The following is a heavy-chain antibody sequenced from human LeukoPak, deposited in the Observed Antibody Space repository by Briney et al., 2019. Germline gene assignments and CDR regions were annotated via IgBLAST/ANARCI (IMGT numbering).Heavy chain of an antibody. J-gene: IGHJ5*02. Sequence: SQTLSLTCAISGDSVSNNGASWNWIRQSPSRGLEWLGRTYYRTKWYFDYAVSVRSRATINPDTSKNQFSLQLDSVTPEDTAVYYCARGGAGWYVSVFDPWGQGTLVTVSS. CDR3: ARGGAGWYVSVFDP. D-gene: IGHD6-19*01. V-gene: IGHV6-1*01. CDR1: GDSVSNNGAS. CDR2: TYYRTKWYF.